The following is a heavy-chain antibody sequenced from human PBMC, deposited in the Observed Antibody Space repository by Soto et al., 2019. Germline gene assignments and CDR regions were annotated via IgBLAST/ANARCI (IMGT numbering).Heavy chain of an antibody. CDR3: ARRTVRSKLVHRYYYGMDV. Sequence: QVQLQESGPGLVKPSGTLSLTCAVSGGSISSSNWWSWVRQPPGKGLEWIGEIYHSGSTNYNPALKSRVTISVDKSKNQFSLKMSSVTAADTAVYYCARRTVRSKLVHRYYYGMDVWGQGTTVTVSS. CDR1: GGSISSSNW. CDR2: IYHSGST. V-gene: IGHV4-4*02. D-gene: IGHD6-13*01. J-gene: IGHJ6*02.